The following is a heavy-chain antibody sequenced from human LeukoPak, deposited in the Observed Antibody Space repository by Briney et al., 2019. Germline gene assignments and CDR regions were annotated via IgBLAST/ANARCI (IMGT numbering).Heavy chain of an antibody. CDR3: ARELLAGYSSGLLN. D-gene: IGHD3-22*01. Sequence: PGGSLRLSCAASGCTVSGNYMSWVRQAPGKGLEWVSVIYSGGSTYYADSVKGRFTISRDNSKNTLYLQMNSLRAEDTAVYYCARELLAGYSSGLLNWGQGTLVTVSS. CDR2: IYSGGST. J-gene: IGHJ4*02. V-gene: IGHV3-66*02. CDR1: GCTVSGNY.